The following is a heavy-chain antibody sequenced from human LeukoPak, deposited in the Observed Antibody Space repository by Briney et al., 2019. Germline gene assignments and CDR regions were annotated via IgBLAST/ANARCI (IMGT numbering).Heavy chain of an antibody. J-gene: IGHJ3*02. Sequence: PSETLSLTCTVSGGSISSYYWSWVRQPPGKGLEWIGYIYYSGSTNYNPSLKSRVTISVDTSKNQFSLKLSSVTAADTAVYYCARQLGFDAFDIWGQGTRVTVSS. D-gene: IGHD1-1*01. CDR1: GGSISSYY. CDR2: IYYSGST. CDR3: ARQLGFDAFDI. V-gene: IGHV4-59*01.